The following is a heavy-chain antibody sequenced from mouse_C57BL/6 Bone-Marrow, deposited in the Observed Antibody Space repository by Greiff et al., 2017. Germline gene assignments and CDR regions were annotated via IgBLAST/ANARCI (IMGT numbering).Heavy chain of an antibody. V-gene: IGHV1-47*01. CDR1: GYTFTTYP. D-gene: IGHD2-5*01. Sequence: LVESGAELVKPGASVKMSCKASGYTFTTYPIVCMKQNHVKSLEWIVNFHPYNDDTKYIEKFKGKATLTVEKSSSTVYLELSLVTSDDSAVDNFASRSNFGCFDYWGQGTTRTVAS. CDR3: ASRSNFGCFDY. CDR2: FHPYNDDT. J-gene: IGHJ2*01.